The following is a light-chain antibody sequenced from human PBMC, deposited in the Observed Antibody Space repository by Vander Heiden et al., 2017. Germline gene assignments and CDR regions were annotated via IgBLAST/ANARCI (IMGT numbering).Light chain of an antibody. Sequence: ELVLTQSPGTLSLSPGERATLSCRASQSVSSSYLAWYQQKPGQAPRLLIYGASSRATGIPDRFSGSGSGTDFTLTISRLEPEDFAVYYCQQYGSSPRAYTFGQGTKLEIK. CDR3: QQYGSSPRAYT. V-gene: IGKV3-20*01. CDR2: GAS. CDR1: QSVSSSY. J-gene: IGKJ2*01.